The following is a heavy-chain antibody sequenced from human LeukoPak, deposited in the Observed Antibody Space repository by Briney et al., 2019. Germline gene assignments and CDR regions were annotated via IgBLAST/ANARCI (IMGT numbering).Heavy chain of an antibody. Sequence: GGSLRLSCVGSGSTFRSHAMSWVRQAPEKGLEFVSGIYENGGTTYYADSVKGRFSISRDNSKNTLYLQMDSLRGEDTAVYYCAKDFRIGYSAHFDYWGQGALVTVSS. V-gene: IGHV3-23*01. J-gene: IGHJ4*02. CDR3: AKDFRIGYSAHFDY. CDR2: IYENGGTT. CDR1: GSTFRSHA. D-gene: IGHD2-21*01.